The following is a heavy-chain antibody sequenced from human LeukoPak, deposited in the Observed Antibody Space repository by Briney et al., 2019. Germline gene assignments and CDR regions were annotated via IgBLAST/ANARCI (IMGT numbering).Heavy chain of an antibody. V-gene: IGHV3-23*01. J-gene: IGHJ4*02. CDR2: ISNSGANT. CDR3: AQDRYSSPAGY. Sequence: GGSLRLSCAASGFTFSSSPMSWVRQAPGKGLEWVSGISNSGANTYYADAVEGRFTISRDNSKTTLYLYMNSLGVEDTAVYYCAQDRYSSPAGYWGQGTLVTVSS. CDR1: GFTFSSSP. D-gene: IGHD6-19*01.